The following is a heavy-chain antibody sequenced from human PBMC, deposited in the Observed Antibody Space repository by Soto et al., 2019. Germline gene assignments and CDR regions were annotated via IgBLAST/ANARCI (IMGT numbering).Heavy chain of an antibody. J-gene: IGHJ3*02. D-gene: IGHD4-17*01. CDR3: ALEFYGDYVGGAFDI. CDR1: GFTFSSYS. CDR2: ISSSSSYI. V-gene: IGHV3-21*01. Sequence: EVQLVESGGGLVKPGGSLRLSCAASGFTFSSYSMNWVRQAPGKGLEWVSSISSSSSYIYYADSVKGRFTISRDNAKNSLYLRMNSLRAEDTAVYYCALEFYGDYVGGAFDIWGQGTMVTVSS.